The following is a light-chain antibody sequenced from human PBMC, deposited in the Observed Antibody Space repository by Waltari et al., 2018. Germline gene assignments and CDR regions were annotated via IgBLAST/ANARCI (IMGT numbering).Light chain of an antibody. Sequence: QSALTQPPSASGTPGQGVTISCSGSSFNIGRNYVYWYQQLSGAAPKLLMFKNDQRPSGCPDRFSGTRSGASAYLAIIGLRSEDEADYYCAVWDDVLSSWVFGGGTKLTVL. CDR1: SFNIGRNY. CDR2: KND. CDR3: AVWDDVLSSWV. J-gene: IGLJ3*02. V-gene: IGLV1-47*01.